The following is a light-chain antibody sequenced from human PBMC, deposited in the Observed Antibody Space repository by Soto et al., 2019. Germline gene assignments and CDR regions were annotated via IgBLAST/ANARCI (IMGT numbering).Light chain of an antibody. Sequence: QSALTQPPSASSTPGQTVTISCSGSTSNIGTFYVYWYQHLPGTAPKLLIYLGDQRASGVSDRFSGSKSGTSAALAINGLRSDDEADYYCAAWDDSLNGPVFGGGTKVTVL. CDR2: LGD. CDR3: AAWDDSLNGPV. V-gene: IGLV1-47*02. CDR1: TSNIGTFY. J-gene: IGLJ3*02.